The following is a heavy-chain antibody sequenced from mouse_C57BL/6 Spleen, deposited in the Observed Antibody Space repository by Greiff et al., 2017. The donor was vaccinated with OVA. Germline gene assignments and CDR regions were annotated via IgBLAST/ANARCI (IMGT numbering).Heavy chain of an antibody. CDR3: TREGDGYHWYFDV. Sequence: EVHLVESGEGLVKPGGSLKLSCAASGFTFSSYSMSWVRQTPEKSLEWVAYISSGGDYIYYADTVKGRFTISRDNARNTLYLQMSSLKSEDTAMYYCTREGDGYHWYFDVWGTGITVTVSS. D-gene: IGHD2-3*01. CDR1: GFTFSSYS. V-gene: IGHV5-9-1*02. J-gene: IGHJ1*03. CDR2: ISSGGDYI.